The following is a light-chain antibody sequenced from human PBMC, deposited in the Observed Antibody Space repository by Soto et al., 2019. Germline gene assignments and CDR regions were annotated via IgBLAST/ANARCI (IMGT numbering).Light chain of an antibody. CDR2: AVS. CDR3: QPTYSAPPL. CDR1: QSIGTN. J-gene: IGKJ1*01. V-gene: IGKV1-39*01. Sequence: DIQMTQSPSSLSASVGDRVTITCRASQSIGTNLNWYQQRPGKAPKLLIYAVSSLQSGVSSRFGGSGSWTDFTLAINSLQREYVATYYCQPTYSAPPLFGQETKVEIK.